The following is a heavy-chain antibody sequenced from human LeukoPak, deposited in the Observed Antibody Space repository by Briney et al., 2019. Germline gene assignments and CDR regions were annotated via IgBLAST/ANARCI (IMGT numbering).Heavy chain of an antibody. J-gene: IGHJ6*03. CDR1: GYTFTSYG. Sequence: ASVKVSCKASGYTFTSYGISWVRQAPGQGFEWMGWISAYNGNTNYAQKFQGRVTMTTDTSTSTAYMELRSLRSDDTAVYYCASENPYYDNYYMDVWGKGITVTVSS. CDR2: ISAYNGNT. V-gene: IGHV1-18*01. CDR3: ASENPYYDNYYMDV.